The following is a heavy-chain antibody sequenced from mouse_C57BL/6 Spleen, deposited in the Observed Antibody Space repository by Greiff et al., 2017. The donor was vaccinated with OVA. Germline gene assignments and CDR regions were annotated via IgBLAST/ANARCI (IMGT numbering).Heavy chain of an antibody. CDR1: GYAFTDSN. J-gene: IGHJ3*01. Sequence: EVQLQQSGPELVKPGASVKISCKASGYAFTDSNMHWVKQSHGTSLEWIGYINPNNGGTSYNQKFKGKATLTVNKSSSTAYMQLRSLTSEDSAISCCEKEKQGKAAFAYWGQGTLVTVSA. V-gene: IGHV1-22*01. CDR2: INPNNGGT. CDR3: EKEKQGKAAFAY.